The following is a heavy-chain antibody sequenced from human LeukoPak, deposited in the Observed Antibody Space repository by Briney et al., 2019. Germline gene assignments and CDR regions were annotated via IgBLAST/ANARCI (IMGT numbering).Heavy chain of an antibody. Sequence: SVKVSCKASGGTFSSYAISWVRQAPGQGLEWMGRIIPIFGIANYAQKFQGRVTITADKSTSTAYMELSSLRSEDTAVYYCARCSGTSCTQQTIGMDVWGQGTTVTVSS. V-gene: IGHV1-69*04. J-gene: IGHJ6*02. CDR3: ARCSGTSCTQQTIGMDV. D-gene: IGHD2-2*01. CDR2: IIPIFGIA. CDR1: GGTFSSYA.